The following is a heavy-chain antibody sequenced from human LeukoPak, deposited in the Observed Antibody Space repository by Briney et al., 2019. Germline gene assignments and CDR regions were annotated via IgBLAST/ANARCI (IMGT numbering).Heavy chain of an antibody. Sequence: SETLSLTCTVPGGSISSYYWSWIRQPAGKGLEWIGRIYTSGSTNYNPSLKSRVTISVDRSKNQFSLKLSSVTAADTAVYYCAREGGVTMVLYYFDYWGQGTLVTVSS. CDR2: IYTSGST. CDR3: AREGGVTMVLYYFDY. J-gene: IGHJ4*02. D-gene: IGHD3-10*01. V-gene: IGHV4-4*07. CDR1: GGSISSYY.